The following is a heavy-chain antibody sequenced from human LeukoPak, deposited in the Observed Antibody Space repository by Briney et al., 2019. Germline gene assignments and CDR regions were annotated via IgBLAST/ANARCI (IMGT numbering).Heavy chain of an antibody. V-gene: IGHV1-8*01. CDR3: ARGLSRAPDYYDSSGYQDY. CDR2: MNPSSGNT. CDR1: GYTFTSYD. Sequence: ASVKVSCKASGYTFTSYDINWVRQATGQGLEWMGWMNPSSGNTGYAQKFHGRVTMTRNTSISTAYMELSSLRSEDTAVYYCARGLSRAPDYYDSSGYQDYWGQGTLVTVSS. J-gene: IGHJ4*02. D-gene: IGHD3-22*01.